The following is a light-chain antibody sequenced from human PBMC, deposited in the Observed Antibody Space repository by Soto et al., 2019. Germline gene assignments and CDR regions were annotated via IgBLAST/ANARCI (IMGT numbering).Light chain of an antibody. CDR3: QQSDSIPIT. CDR1: QSVSSSY. Sequence: EIVLTQSPGTLSLSPGERATLSCRASQSVSSSYLAWYQKKPGQATRLLIYGASSRDTGIPERVSGSGSGTDFTLTISSLQPEDFATYYCQQSDSIPITFGQGTRLEIK. J-gene: IGKJ5*01. V-gene: IGKV3-20*01. CDR2: GAS.